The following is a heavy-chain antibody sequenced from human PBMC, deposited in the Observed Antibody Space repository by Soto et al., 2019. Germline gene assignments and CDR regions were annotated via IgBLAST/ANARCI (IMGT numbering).Heavy chain of an antibody. Sequence: SVKVSCKASGGTFSSYAISCVRQAPGQGLEWMGGIIPIFGTANYAQKFQGRVTITADKSTSTAYMELSSLRSEDTAVYYCARVLRNHKPGFDYWGQGTLVTVSS. CDR3: ARVLRNHKPGFDY. D-gene: IGHD4-4*01. J-gene: IGHJ4*02. V-gene: IGHV1-69*06. CDR2: IIPIFGTA. CDR1: GGTFSSYA.